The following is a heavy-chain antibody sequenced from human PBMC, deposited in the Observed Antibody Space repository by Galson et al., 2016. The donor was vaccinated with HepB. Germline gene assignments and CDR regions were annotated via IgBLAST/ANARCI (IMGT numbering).Heavy chain of an antibody. CDR3: AKRAPHYGSGIDY. CDR2: IGGSGDGT. V-gene: IGHV3-23*01. D-gene: IGHD3-10*01. J-gene: IGHJ4*02. Sequence: SLRLSCAASGFTFSSYAMTWVRQAPGKGLEWVSAIGGSGDGTYYADSVKGRFTISRDNSKNTLYLEMNSLRAEDTAVYFCAKRAPHYGSGIDYWGQGILVTVSS. CDR1: GFTFSSYA.